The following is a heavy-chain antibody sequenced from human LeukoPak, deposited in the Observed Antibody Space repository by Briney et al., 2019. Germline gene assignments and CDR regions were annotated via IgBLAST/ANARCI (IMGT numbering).Heavy chain of an antibody. D-gene: IGHD3-3*01. Sequence: PVGSLRLSCAASAFTFSSYWMSWVRQAPGKGPEWVANIKQDGSEKYYVDSVKGRFTISRDNAKNSLYLQMNSLRAEDTAVYYCARESYFWSTYKFLDYWGQGTLVTVSS. CDR2: IKQDGSEK. CDR1: AFTFSSYW. CDR3: ARESYFWSTYKFLDY. V-gene: IGHV3-7*01. J-gene: IGHJ4*02.